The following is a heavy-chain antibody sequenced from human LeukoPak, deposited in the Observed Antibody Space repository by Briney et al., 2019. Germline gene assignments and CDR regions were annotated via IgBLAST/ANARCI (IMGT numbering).Heavy chain of an antibody. CDR3: ARSVGQLELGYYYYMDV. V-gene: IGHV4-61*02. CDR2: IYTSGST. J-gene: IGHJ6*03. D-gene: IGHD1-7*01. CDR1: GGSISSGSYY. Sequence: SQTLSLTCTVSGGSISSGSYYWSWIRQPAGKGLEWIGRIYTSGSTYYNPSLKSRVTISVDTSKNQFSLKLSSVTAADTAVYYCARSVGQLELGYYYYMDVWGKGTTVTVSS.